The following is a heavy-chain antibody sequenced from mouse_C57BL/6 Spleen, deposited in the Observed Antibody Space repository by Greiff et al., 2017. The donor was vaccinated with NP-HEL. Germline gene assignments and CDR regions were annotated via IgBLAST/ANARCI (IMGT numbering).Heavy chain of an antibody. Sequence: EVKVEESGGGLVKPGGSLKLSCAASGFTFSDYGMHWVRQAPEKGLEWVAYISSGSSTIYYADTVKGRFTISRDNAKNTLFLQMTSLRSEDTAMYYCARPYYYGSSIDYWGQGTTLTVSS. J-gene: IGHJ2*01. CDR2: ISSGSSTI. CDR1: GFTFSDYG. CDR3: ARPYYYGSSIDY. V-gene: IGHV5-17*01. D-gene: IGHD1-1*01.